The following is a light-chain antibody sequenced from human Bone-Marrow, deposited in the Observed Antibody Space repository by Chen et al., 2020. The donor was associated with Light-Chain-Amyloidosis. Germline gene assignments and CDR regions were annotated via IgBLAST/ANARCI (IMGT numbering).Light chain of an antibody. CDR1: TGTVTSGHY. CDR3: LLCYSGPWV. Sequence: QAVVTQAPSLTVSPGVPVTLTFGSSTGTVTSGHYPHWLQQKPGQAPRTLIYDTTNKHSWTPARFSGSLLGGKAALALSGAQPEDEAEYYCLLCYSGPWVFGGGTKLTVL. CDR2: DTT. J-gene: IGLJ3*02. V-gene: IGLV7-46*01.